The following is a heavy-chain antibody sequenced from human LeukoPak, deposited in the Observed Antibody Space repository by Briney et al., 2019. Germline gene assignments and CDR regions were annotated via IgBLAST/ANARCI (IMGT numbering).Heavy chain of an antibody. CDR3: ARIGYSSSSLDY. D-gene: IGHD6-6*01. V-gene: IGHV3-7*01. CDR1: GFTFSNYW. J-gene: IGHJ4*02. Sequence: PGGSLRLSCAASGFTFSNYWMTWVRQARGKVLEWVANIKQDESVKYYVDSVKGRFTISRDNAKKSLYLQMNSLRAEDTAIYYCARIGYSSSSLDYWGQGTLVTVSS. CDR2: IKQDESVK.